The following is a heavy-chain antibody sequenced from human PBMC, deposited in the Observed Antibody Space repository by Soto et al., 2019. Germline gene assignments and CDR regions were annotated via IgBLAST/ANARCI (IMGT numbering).Heavy chain of an antibody. V-gene: IGHV3-21*01. D-gene: IGHD6-13*01. Sequence: AGSLRLSCAASGFTFSNYRMIWVRQAPGKGLEWVSSISNGGSYIHYADSVKGRFTISRDNAKNSLYLQMNSLRAEDTAVYYCVRVIAMHFDYWGHGNLVTVSS. CDR3: VRVIAMHFDY. J-gene: IGHJ4*01. CDR2: ISNGGSYI. CDR1: GFTFSNYR.